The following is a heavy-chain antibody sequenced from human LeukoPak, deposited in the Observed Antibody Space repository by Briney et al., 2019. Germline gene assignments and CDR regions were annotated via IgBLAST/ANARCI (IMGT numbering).Heavy chain of an antibody. Sequence: ASVKVSCKVSGYTFTVYYMHWVQQAPGKGLEWMGLVDPEDGETIYAEKFQGRVTITADTSTDTAYMELSSLRSEDTAVYYCATDIAIVVVPAAGSPFDPWGQGTLVTVSS. CDR1: GYTFTVYY. CDR3: ATDIAIVVVPAAGSPFDP. J-gene: IGHJ5*02. D-gene: IGHD2-2*01. CDR2: VDPEDGET. V-gene: IGHV1-69-2*01.